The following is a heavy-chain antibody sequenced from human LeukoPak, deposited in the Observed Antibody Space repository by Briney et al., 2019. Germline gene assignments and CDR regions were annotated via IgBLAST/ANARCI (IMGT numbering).Heavy chain of an antibody. CDR1: GFTFSSYE. CDR3: ARQGCSGGSCYSANDAFDI. V-gene: IGHV3-48*03. D-gene: IGHD2-15*01. CDR2: ISSSGSTM. J-gene: IGHJ3*02. Sequence: HPGGSLRLSCAASGFTFSSYEMNWVRQAPGKGLEWVSYISSSGSTMYYADSVKGRFTISRDNAKNSLYLQMNSLRAEDTAVYYCARQGCSGGSCYSANDAFDIWGQGTMVTVSS.